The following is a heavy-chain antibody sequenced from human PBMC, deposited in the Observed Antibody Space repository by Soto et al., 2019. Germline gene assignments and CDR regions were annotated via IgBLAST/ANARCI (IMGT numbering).Heavy chain of an antibody. J-gene: IGHJ6*02. CDR2: IIPIFGTA. V-gene: IGHV1-69*06. CDR1: GGTFSSYA. Sequence: ASVKVSCKASGGTFSSYAISWVRQSPGQGLEWMGGIIPIFGTANYAQKFQGRVTITADKSTSTAYMELSSLRCEDTAVYYCARDFRESWLPPIGLYYYYGRDVWGQGTTVTVSS. CDR3: ARDFRESWLPPIGLYYYYGRDV. D-gene: IGHD3-10*01.